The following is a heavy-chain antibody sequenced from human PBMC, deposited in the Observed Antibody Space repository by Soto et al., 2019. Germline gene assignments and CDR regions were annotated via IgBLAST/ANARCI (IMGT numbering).Heavy chain of an antibody. J-gene: IGHJ4*02. Sequence: GSLRLSCAASGFTFSDFGMHWVRQSPGKGLEWVAVISFEGSNKYFAESVKGRFTISRDDSKNTVYLQMNSLRPEDTAVYFCARDLTDYNYEYKFGFWGQGTLVTVSS. CDR2: ISFEGSNK. CDR1: GFTFSDFG. D-gene: IGHD4-4*01. CDR3: ARDLTDYNYEYKFGF. V-gene: IGHV3-30*03.